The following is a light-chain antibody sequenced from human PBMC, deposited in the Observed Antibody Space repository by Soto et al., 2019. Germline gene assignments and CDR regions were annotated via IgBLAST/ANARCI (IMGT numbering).Light chain of an antibody. CDR3: QQYYSYPRT. J-gene: IGKJ1*01. CDR1: QGISSY. Sequence: AIRMTQSPSSLSASTGDRVTITCRASQGISSYLAWYQQKPGKAPKLLIYAASTLQSGVPSRFSGSGSGTDFTLTISCLQSEDFATYYCQQYYSYPRTFCQGTKVEIK. CDR2: AAS. V-gene: IGKV1-8*01.